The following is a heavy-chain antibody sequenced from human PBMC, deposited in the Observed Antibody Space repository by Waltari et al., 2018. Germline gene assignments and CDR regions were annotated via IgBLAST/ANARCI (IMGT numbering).Heavy chain of an antibody. D-gene: IGHD6-6*01. CDR3: AKGAYHVSSSNGDS. CDR2: IWFDGSNQ. V-gene: IGHV3-30*02. CDR1: AFTFSSHD. J-gene: IGHJ4*02. Sequence: QGQLVESGGGVVQPGGSLSLSCTDSAFTFSSHDLHWVRQTPGKGLEWVAVIWFDGSNQFYADSVKGRFTISRDNSKNTAYLHMNSLRAEDTAIYYCAKGAYHVSSSNGDSWGQGTLVIVSS.